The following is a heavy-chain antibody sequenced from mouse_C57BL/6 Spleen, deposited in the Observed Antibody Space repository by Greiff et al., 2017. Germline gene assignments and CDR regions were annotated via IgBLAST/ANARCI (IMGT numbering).Heavy chain of an antibody. CDR2: ISDGGSYT. D-gene: IGHD1-1*01. CDR1: GFTFSSYA. CDR3: ASVGPYYGSSWFAY. V-gene: IGHV5-4*01. J-gene: IGHJ3*01. Sequence: EVHLVESGGGLVKPGGSLKLSCAASGFTFSSYAMSWVRQTPEKRLEWVATISDGGSYTYYPDNVKGRFTISRDNAKNNLYLQMGHLKSEDTALYYCASVGPYYGSSWFAYWGQGTLVTVSA.